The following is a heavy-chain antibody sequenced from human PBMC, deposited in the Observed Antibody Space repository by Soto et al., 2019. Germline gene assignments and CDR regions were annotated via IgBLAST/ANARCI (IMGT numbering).Heavy chain of an antibody. J-gene: IGHJ6*02. D-gene: IGHD6-13*01. V-gene: IGHV1-18*04. CDR2: ISAYNGNT. CDR3: ARLQVGIEQQLVIYYGMDV. CDR1: GYTFTSYG. Sequence: QVKLVQSGAEVKKPGASVKVSCKASGYTFTSYGISWVRQAPGQGLEWMGWISAYNGNTNYAQKLQGRVTMTTDTSTSTANMELRSMRSDDTAVYYCARLQVGIEQQLVIYYGMDVWGQGTTVTVSS.